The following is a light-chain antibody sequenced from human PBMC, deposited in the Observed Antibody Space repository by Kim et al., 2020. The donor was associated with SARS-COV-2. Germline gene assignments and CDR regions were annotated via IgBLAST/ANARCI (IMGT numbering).Light chain of an antibody. V-gene: IGKV3-15*01. CDR1: QNVYTN. Sequence: SPGERATLSCTTSQNVYTNLAWYQQKGGQAPRLLIHGASTRATGIPARFSGSESGTEFTLSVSSLQSEDVAIYYCQQYNDWPTWTFGQGTKVDIK. J-gene: IGKJ1*01. CDR2: GAS. CDR3: QQYNDWPTWT.